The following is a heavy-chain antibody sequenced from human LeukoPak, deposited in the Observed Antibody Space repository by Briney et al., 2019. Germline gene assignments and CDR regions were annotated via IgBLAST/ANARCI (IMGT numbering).Heavy chain of an antibody. CDR3: ERQRHDSSGGSAWNYYFDH. D-gene: IGHD3-16*01. CDR2: IYYTGST. V-gene: IGHV4-59*08. Sequence: SETLSLTCTVSGGSIRSFSWSWVRQPPGKSLEWIGYIYYTGSTNYNPSLNSLLSMSIDTSKNKFSLTLTSVTAADTPVYYCERQRHDSSGGSAWNYYFDHWGQGTLVTVSS. J-gene: IGHJ4*02. CDR1: GGSIRSFS.